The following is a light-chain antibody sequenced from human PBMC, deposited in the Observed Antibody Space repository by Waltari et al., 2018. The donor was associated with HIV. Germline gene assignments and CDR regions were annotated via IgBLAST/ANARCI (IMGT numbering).Light chain of an antibody. V-gene: IGLV1-47*01. Sequence: QSVLPQPPSASGTPGQRVTISCSGSRSNIGRNYVYWYQQFPGTAPKLVIYRNNQRPSGVPDRFSGSKSGTSASLAISGLRSGDEADYYCATWDDSLSGVVFGGGTKLTVL. CDR3: ATWDDSLSGVV. CDR1: RSNIGRNY. J-gene: IGLJ2*01. CDR2: RNN.